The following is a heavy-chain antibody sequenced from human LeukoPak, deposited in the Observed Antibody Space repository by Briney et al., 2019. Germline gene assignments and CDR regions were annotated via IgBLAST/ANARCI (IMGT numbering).Heavy chain of an antibody. Sequence: PGGSLRLSCAASGFTFSSYGMHWVRQAPGKGLDWVAVIWYGGSNKYYADSVKGRFTISRDNSKSTLYLQMNSLRAEDTAVYYCAKSLNYYDSSGYYYLDAFDIWGQGTMVTVSS. CDR3: AKSLNYYDSSGYYYLDAFDI. V-gene: IGHV3-30*02. J-gene: IGHJ3*02. D-gene: IGHD3-22*01. CDR2: IWYGGSNK. CDR1: GFTFSSYG.